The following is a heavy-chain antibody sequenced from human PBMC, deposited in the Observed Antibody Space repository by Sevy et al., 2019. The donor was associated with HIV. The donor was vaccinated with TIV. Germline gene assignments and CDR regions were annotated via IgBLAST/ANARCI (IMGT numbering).Heavy chain of an antibody. D-gene: IGHD5-12*01. V-gene: IGHV3-30-3*01. J-gene: IGHJ4*02. Sequence: GGSLRLSCAASGFTFSSYAMHWVRQAPGKGLEWVAVISYDGSNKYYADSVKGRFTISRDNSKNTLYLQMNSLRAEDTAVYYCAREGVDSRRAIDYWGQGTLVTVSS. CDR1: GFTFSSYA. CDR2: ISYDGSNK. CDR3: AREGVDSRRAIDY.